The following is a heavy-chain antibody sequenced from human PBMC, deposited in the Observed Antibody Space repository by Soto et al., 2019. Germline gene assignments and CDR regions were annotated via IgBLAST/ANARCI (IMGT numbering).Heavy chain of an antibody. CDR1: GFTFSSYA. V-gene: IGHV3-30-3*01. CDR3: ARSPYSGSYYHG. Sequence: GGSLRLSCAASGFTFSSYAMHWVRQAPGKGLEWVAVISYDGSNKYYADSVKGRFTISRDNSKNTLYLQMNSLRAEDTAVYYCARSPYSGSYYHGWGQGTLVTVSS. J-gene: IGHJ4*02. D-gene: IGHD1-26*01. CDR2: ISYDGSNK.